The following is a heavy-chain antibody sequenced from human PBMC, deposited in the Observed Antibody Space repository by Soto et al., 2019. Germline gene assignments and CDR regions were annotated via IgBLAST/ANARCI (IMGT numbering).Heavy chain of an antibody. CDR1: GGSISRSGYF. CDR2: IYDSGST. J-gene: IGHJ4*02. V-gene: IGHV4-31*03. Sequence: QVQLQESGPGLVKPSQTLSLTCTVSGGSISRSGYFWRWLRQHPGKGLEWIGYIYDSGSTYYNPSLKSRVSLSVDTSKNQFSLNLTSVTAADTAMYYCARSSSSYFDYWGQGTLVTVSS. CDR3: ARSSSSYFDY.